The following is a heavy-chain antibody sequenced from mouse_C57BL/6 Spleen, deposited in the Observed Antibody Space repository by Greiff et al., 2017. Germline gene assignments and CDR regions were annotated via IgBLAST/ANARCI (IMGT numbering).Heavy chain of an antibody. CDR2: INPNNGGT. D-gene: IGHD3-2*02. J-gene: IGHJ4*01. V-gene: IGHV1-18*01. Sequence: EVQLQQSGPELVKPGASVKIPCKASGYTFTDYNMDWVKQSHGKSLEWIGDINPNNGGTIYNQKFKGKATLTVDKSSSTAYMESRSLTSADTAVYYCARSGRHLRLHYYAMDYWGPGTSVTVSS. CDR3: ARSGRHLRLHYYAMDY. CDR1: GYTFTDYN.